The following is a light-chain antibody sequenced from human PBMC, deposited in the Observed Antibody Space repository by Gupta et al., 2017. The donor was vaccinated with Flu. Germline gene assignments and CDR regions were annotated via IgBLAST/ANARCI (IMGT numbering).Light chain of an antibody. CDR2: DAS. V-gene: IGKV3-11*01. CDR3: QQRSHWPRGS. CDR1: QSVSSY. Sequence: ILLTQSPATLSLSPGETATPSCRASQSVSSYLACYQQKPGQDPRLLIYDASNMATGIPARFSGSGSGTEFTLTISSLEPEDFAVYYCQQRSHWPRGSFGQGTKLEIK. J-gene: IGKJ2*03.